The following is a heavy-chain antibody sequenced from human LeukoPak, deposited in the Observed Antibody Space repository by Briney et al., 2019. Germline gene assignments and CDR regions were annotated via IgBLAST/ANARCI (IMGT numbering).Heavy chain of an antibody. CDR2: INHSGST. Sequence: SETLSLTCAVYGGSFSGYYWSWIRQPPGKGLEWIGEINHSGSTYYNPSLKSRVTISVDTSKNQFSLKLSSVTAADTAVYYCAQRSWGYYFDYWGQGTLVTVSS. CDR1: GGSFSGYY. V-gene: IGHV4-34*01. CDR3: AQRSWGYYFDY. D-gene: IGHD3-16*01. J-gene: IGHJ4*02.